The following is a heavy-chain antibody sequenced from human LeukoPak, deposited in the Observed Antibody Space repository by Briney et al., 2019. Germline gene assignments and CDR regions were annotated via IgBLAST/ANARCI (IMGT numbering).Heavy chain of an antibody. CDR1: GFIFSTFW. D-gene: IGHD5-18*01. J-gene: IGHJ5*02. Sequence: GGSLRLSCEASGFIFSTFWMSWLRQAPGKGPEWLANIKQDGSEKKYLGSVEGRFTISRDNAENSLFLQMDSLRAEDTAVYYCARVYSAVNSWFDRWGQGTPVTVSS. CDR2: IKQDGSEK. V-gene: IGHV3-7*04. CDR3: ARVYSAVNSWFDR.